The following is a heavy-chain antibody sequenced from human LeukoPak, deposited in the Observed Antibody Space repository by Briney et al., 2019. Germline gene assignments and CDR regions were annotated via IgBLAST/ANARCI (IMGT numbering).Heavy chain of an antibody. CDR1: GYTFTGYY. CDR2: INPNSGGT. Sequence: ASVKVSCKASGYTFTGYYMHWVRQAPGQGLEWMGRINPNSGGTNYAQKCQGRVTMTRDTSISTAYMELSRLRSDDTAVYYFARDSVEMATILDYWGQGTLVTVSS. V-gene: IGHV1-2*06. D-gene: IGHD5-24*01. CDR3: ARDSVEMATILDY. J-gene: IGHJ4*02.